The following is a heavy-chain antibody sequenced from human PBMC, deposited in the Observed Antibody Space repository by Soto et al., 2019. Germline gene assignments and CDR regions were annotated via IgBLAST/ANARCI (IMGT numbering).Heavy chain of an antibody. D-gene: IGHD2-21*01. J-gene: IGHJ6*02. CDR1: GFTFSSYA. CDR3: ARRIPFRYGMDV. Sequence: EVQLVESGGGLVQPGGSLRLSCAASGFTFSSYAMHWVRQAPGKGLEYVSVITSSGGNTDYASSVKGRFTISRDNSKNTLYLQMGSLGAEDMALYYSARRIPFRYGMDVWGQGTTVTVSS. CDR2: ITSSGGNT. V-gene: IGHV3-64*01.